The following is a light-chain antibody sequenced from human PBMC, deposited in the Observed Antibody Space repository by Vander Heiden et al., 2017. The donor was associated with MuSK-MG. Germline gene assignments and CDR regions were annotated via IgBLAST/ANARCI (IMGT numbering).Light chain of an antibody. CDR2: EAY. CDR1: QRGTTN. Sequence: EIVMTQSPDTLSASPGERATLPCRASQRGTTNLAWYQQKPGQAPRLIIDEAYKRASGIPKRIGGSGYGKEFTLTSSGRQYEDFAVYYWQQDNNPNTFGQGTKVEVK. V-gene: IGKV3-15*01. J-gene: IGKJ2*01. CDR3: QQDNNPNT.